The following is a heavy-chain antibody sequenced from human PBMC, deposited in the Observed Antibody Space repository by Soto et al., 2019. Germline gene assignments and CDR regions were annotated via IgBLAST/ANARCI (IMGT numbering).Heavy chain of an antibody. Sequence: GASVKVSCKASGYNFMPYGVNWVRKAPGQGLEWMGWISPWKGNTNYAQSFQGRVTMTTDTSTSTAYMELRSLTSDDTAVYYCARDLDPSGSYYTDYWGPGTLVTVSS. D-gene: IGHD3-10*01. V-gene: IGHV1-18*04. CDR2: ISPWKGNT. CDR1: GYNFMPYG. J-gene: IGHJ4*02. CDR3: ARDLDPSGSYYTDY.